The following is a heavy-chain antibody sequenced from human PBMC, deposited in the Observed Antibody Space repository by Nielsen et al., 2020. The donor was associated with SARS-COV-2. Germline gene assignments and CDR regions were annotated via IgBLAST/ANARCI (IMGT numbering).Heavy chain of an antibody. V-gene: IGHV7-4-1*02. D-gene: IGHD7-27*01. CDR1: GYTFTSYA. Sequence: ASVKVYCKASGYTFTSYAMNWLRQAPGQGLEWMGWINTNTGNPTYAQGFTGRFVFSLDTSVSTAYLQISSLKAEDTAVYYCARDGQTGVMSDFDYWGQGTLVTVSS. CDR3: ARDGQTGVMSDFDY. J-gene: IGHJ4*02. CDR2: INTNTGNP.